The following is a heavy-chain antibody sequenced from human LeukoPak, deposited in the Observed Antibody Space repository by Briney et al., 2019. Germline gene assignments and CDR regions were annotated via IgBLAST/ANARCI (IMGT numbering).Heavy chain of an antibody. CDR3: ARDFYHGHCAGLSCFLLDY. CDR2: ISAHYGHT. D-gene: IGHD2-8*02. J-gene: IGHJ4*02. V-gene: IGHV1-18*01. CDR1: GYSFTSYG. Sequence: ASVKVSCKASGYSFTSYGITWVRQAPGQGLEWMGWISAHYGHTNCAQKFQGRVTMTTDTSTSTAYMELRSLRSDDTAVYYCARDFYHGHCAGLSCFLLDYWGQGALVIVSS.